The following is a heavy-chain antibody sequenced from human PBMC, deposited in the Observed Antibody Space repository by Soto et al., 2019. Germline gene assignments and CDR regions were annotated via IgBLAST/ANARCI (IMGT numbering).Heavy chain of an antibody. Sequence: QVHLVQSGAEVKRPGSSVRVSCRASGGTFYTYAFTWVRQAPGQGVEWMGEITRMIGTTKYAQKFHGGVTFSADESASTAYMELSNLRYDDTAVYYCARDVSVMTSVFGFWGQGTLITVTS. CDR3: ARDVSVMTSVFGF. J-gene: IGHJ4*02. CDR1: GGTFYTYA. D-gene: IGHD3-10*01. CDR2: ITRMIGTT. V-gene: IGHV1-69*01.